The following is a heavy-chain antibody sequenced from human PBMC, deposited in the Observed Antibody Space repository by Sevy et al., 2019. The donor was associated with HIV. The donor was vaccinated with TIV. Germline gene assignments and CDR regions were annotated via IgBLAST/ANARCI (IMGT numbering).Heavy chain of an antibody. CDR3: ARDGRKHLTYYYYYYYMDV. Sequence: ASVKVSCKASGYTFTGYYMHWVRQAPGQGLEWMGWINPNSGGTNYAQKFQGRVTMTRDTSISTAYMELSRLRSDDTAVYYCARDGRKHLTYYYYYYYMDVWGKGTTVTVSS. J-gene: IGHJ6*03. V-gene: IGHV1-2*02. CDR1: GYTFTGYY. CDR2: INPNSGGT.